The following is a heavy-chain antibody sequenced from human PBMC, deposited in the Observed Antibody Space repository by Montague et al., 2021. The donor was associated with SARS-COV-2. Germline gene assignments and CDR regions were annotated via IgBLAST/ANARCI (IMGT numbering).Heavy chain of an antibody. D-gene: IGHD3-22*01. CDR1: GGSIRSSDHY. J-gene: IGHJ4*02. Sequence: SETLSLTCTVSGGSIRSSDHYWGWIRQPPGKGLEWIGSIYYTGSSYYTPSLTSRLTISVDTSKYQFSLELTSVTAADTAIYYCARAGGVDDSGYVGRLRTYYFDYWGQGLLVTVSS. V-gene: IGHV4-39*07. CDR2: IYYTGSS. CDR3: ARAGGVDDSGYVGRLRTYYFDY.